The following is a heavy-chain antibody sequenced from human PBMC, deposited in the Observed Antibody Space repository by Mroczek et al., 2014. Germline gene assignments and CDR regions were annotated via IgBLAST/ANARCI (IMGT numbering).Heavy chain of an antibody. CDR3: ARLAYYDILTGYTYYYYMDV. D-gene: IGHD3-9*01. CDR1: GYTFTSYG. V-gene: IGHV1-18*01. Sequence: SGAEVKKPGASVKVSCKASGYTFTSYGISWVRQAPGQRLEWMGWISAYNGNTNYAQKLQGRVTMTTDTSTSTAYMELRSLRSDDTAVYYCARLAYYDILTGYTYYYYMDVWGKGPRSPSP. J-gene: IGHJ6*03. CDR2: ISAYNGNT.